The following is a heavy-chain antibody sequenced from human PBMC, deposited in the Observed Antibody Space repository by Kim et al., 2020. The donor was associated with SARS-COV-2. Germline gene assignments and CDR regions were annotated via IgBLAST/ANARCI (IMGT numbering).Heavy chain of an antibody. CDR2: IKSKTDGGTT. CDR1: GFTFSNAW. J-gene: IGHJ2*01. V-gene: IGHV3-15*01. D-gene: IGHD2-2*01. CDR3: TTVVSPPRYCSSTSCLWYFDL. Sequence: GGSLRLSCAASGFTFSNAWMSWVRQAPGKGLEWVGRIKSKTDGGTTDYAAPVKGRFTISRDDSKNTLYLQMNSLKTEDTAVYYCTTVVSPPRYCSSTSCLWYFDLWGRGTLVTVSS.